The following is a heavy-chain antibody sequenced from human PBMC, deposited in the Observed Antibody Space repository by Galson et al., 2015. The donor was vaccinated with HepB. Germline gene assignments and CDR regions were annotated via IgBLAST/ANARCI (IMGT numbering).Heavy chain of an antibody. D-gene: IGHD3-10*02. J-gene: IGHJ5*02. CDR1: GFPFDDYS. V-gene: IGHV3-43*01. CDR3: AEANDRICSGFDP. Sequence: SLRLPWGGSGFPFDDYSLHWVRPAPGTGPGWVSLISWDGGSTYYADSARGRFTISKDNSKDSLYLQMSSLRTEDTACYYCAEANDRICSGFDPCGQGTLVTVSS. CDR2: ISWDGGST.